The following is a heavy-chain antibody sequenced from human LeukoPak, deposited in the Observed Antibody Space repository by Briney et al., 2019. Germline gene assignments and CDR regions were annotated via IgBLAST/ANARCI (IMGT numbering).Heavy chain of an antibody. CDR2: ISSSGASI. Sequence: GGSLRLSCAASGFTFSSYSMNWVRQAPGKGLEWVSFISSSGASIYYADSVKGRLTVSRDNAKNSLYLQMNSLGVEDTAMYYCATGYTSGTRIDYWGQGTLVSVSS. V-gene: IGHV3-21*01. D-gene: IGHD6-19*01. J-gene: IGHJ4*02. CDR3: ATGYTSGTRIDY. CDR1: GFTFSSYS.